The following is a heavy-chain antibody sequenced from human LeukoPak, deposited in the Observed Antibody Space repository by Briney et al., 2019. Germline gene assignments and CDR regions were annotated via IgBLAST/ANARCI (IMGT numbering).Heavy chain of an antibody. CDR3: AKSGQRRCSGGSCYPYYFDY. CDR2: ISSTSSPI. J-gene: IGHJ4*02. CDR1: GFTFSSYS. D-gene: IGHD2-15*01. V-gene: IGHV3-48*02. Sequence: GGSLRLSCAASGFTFSSYSMNWVRQAPGKGLEWVSYISSTSSPIYYADSVKGRFTISRDNAKNSLYLQMNSLRDEDTAVYYCAKSGQRRCSGGSCYPYYFDYWGQGTLVTVSS.